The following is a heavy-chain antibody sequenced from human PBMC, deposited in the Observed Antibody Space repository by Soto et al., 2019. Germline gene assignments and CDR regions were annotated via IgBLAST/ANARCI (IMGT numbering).Heavy chain of an antibody. CDR1: GGTFSSYT. CDR2: IIPILGIA. CDR3: ARDAGLYGSGSYDPNYYYYGMDV. D-gene: IGHD3-10*01. V-gene: IGHV1-69*04. Sequence: GASVKVSCKASGGTFSSYTISWVRQAPGQGLEWMGRIIPILGIANYAQKFQGRVTITADKSTSTAYMELSSLRSEDTAVYYCARDAGLYGSGSYDPNYYYYGMDVWGQGTTVTVS. J-gene: IGHJ6*02.